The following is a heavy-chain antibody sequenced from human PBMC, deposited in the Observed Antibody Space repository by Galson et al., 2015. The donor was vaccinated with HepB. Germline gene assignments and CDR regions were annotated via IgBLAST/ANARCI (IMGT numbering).Heavy chain of an antibody. CDR1: GITLNDKY. CDR2: ISGRDSTS. CDR3: ARVERIEAGDFWSGYSYYYYMDV. D-gene: IGHD3-3*01. J-gene: IGHJ6*03. Sequence: SLRLSCAVSGITLNDKYMSWIRQAPGKGLEWISPISGRDSTSYYADSVQGRFTISRDNARNSLFLQLNSLRAEDTAVSYCARVERIEAGDFWSGYSYYYYMDVWGKGTSVTVSS. V-gene: IGHV3-11*01.